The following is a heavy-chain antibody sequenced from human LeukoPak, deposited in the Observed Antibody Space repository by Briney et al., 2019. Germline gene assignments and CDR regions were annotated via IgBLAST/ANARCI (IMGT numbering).Heavy chain of an antibody. J-gene: IGHJ4*02. CDR1: GFTFSSYA. Sequence: GGSLRLSCAASGFTFSSYAMSWVRQAPGKGLEWVSVISGSGGNIYYADSVKGRLTISRDNAKNSLYLQMNSLRVEDTALYYCARRAPSHDFDDWGQGTLVTVSS. CDR3: ARRAPSHDFDD. CDR2: ISGSGGNI. V-gene: IGHV3-23*01.